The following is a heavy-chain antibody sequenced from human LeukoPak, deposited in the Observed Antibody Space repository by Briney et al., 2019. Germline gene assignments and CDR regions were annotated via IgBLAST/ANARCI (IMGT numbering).Heavy chain of an antibody. CDR3: ARAQKITMIVVVRPHAFDI. Sequence: ASVKASCKASGYTFTGYYMHWVRQAPGQGLEWMGWINPNSGGTNYAQKFQGRVTMTRDTSISTAYMEPSRLRSDDTAAYYCARAQKITMIVVVRPHAFDIWGQGTMVTVSS. D-gene: IGHD3-22*01. CDR2: INPNSGGT. CDR1: GYTFTGYY. V-gene: IGHV1-2*02. J-gene: IGHJ3*02.